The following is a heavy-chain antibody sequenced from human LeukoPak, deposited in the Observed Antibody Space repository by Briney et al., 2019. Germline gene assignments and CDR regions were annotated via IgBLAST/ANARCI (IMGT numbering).Heavy chain of an antibody. D-gene: IGHD3-22*01. CDR2: IIPIFGTA. Sequence: GASVKVSCKASGGTFSSYAISWVRQAPGQGLEWMGRIIPIFGTANYAQKLQGRVTITTDESTSTAYMELSSLRSEDTAVYYCAGSGRDSSGYYLGIAKYWGQGTLVTVSS. CDR3: AGSGRDSSGYYLGIAKY. CDR1: GGTFSSYA. J-gene: IGHJ4*02. V-gene: IGHV1-69*05.